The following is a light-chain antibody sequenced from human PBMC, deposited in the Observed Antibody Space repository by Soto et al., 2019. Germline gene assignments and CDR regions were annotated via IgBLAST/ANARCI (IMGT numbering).Light chain of an antibody. CDR2: GAS. CDR3: QQYGSAPLT. CDR1: QIFSSSY. J-gene: IGKJ4*01. V-gene: IGKV3-20*01. Sequence: EIVLTQSPGTLSLSPGERATLSCRASQIFSSSYLAWYQQKPGQAPRLLISGASIRATGIPDRFSGSGSGSDFTLTISRLEPEDFAVYYCQQYGSAPLTFGGGTKVEIK.